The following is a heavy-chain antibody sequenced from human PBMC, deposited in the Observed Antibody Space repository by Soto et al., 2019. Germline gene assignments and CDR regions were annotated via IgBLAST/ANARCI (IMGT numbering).Heavy chain of an antibody. CDR2: FDPEDGET. CDR3: ATDASGRGGDWSGYYPSPLYYYYYGMDV. Sequence: GASVKVSCKVSGYTLTELSMHWVRQAPGKGLEWMGGFDPEDGETIYAQKFQGRVTMTEDTSTDTAYMELSSLRSEDTAVYYCATDASGRGGDWSGYYPSPLYYYYYGMDVWGQGTTVTVSS. V-gene: IGHV1-24*01. J-gene: IGHJ6*02. CDR1: GYTLTELS. D-gene: IGHD3-3*01.